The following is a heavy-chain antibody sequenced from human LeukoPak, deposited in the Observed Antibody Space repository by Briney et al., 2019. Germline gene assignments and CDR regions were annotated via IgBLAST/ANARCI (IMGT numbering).Heavy chain of an antibody. V-gene: IGHV3-15*01. CDR1: GFNFNDAW. Sequence: SGGSLRLSCEGSGFNFNDAWMSWIRQAPGKGLEWVGRVRTTAEGETTDYAAPVRGRFIISRDDSKNMVFLQMNRLETEDTAIYYCTAGLGKTDDDSWGQGTPVTVSS. D-gene: IGHD4-11*01. CDR2: VRTTAEGETT. J-gene: IGHJ4*02. CDR3: TAGLGKTDDDS.